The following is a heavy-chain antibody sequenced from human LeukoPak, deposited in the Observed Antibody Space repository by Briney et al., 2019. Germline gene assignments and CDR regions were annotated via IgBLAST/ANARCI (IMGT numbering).Heavy chain of an antibody. D-gene: IGHD3-16*01. V-gene: IGHV4-59*01. J-gene: IGHJ3*02. CDR3: ARTLTYGLTGYTFDM. CDR1: GGSISSYY. Sequence: ETLSLTCPVSGGSISSYYWSWIRQPPGKGLEWIGYIYYSGSTNYNPSLKSRVTISVDTSKNQFSLKLSSVTAADTAVYYCARTLTYGLTGYTFDMWGPGTRVTVSS. CDR2: IYYSGST.